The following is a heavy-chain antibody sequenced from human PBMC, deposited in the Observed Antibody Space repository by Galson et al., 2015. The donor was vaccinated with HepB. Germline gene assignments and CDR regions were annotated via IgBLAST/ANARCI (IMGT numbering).Heavy chain of an antibody. J-gene: IGHJ5*02. CDR2: ISGSGGST. CDR1: GFTFSSYA. D-gene: IGHD3-3*01. V-gene: IGHV3-23*01. CDR3: AKDLDYAFWSGYYKGWFDP. Sequence: SLRLSCAASGFTFSSYAMSWVRQAPGKGLEWVSAISGSGGSTYCADSVKGRFTISRDNSKNTLYLQMNSLRAEDTAVYYCAKDLDYAFWSGYYKGWFDPWGQGTLVTVSS.